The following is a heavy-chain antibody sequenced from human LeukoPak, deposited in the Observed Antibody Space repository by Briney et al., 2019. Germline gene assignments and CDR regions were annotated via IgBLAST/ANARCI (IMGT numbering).Heavy chain of an antibody. V-gene: IGHV3-7*01. J-gene: IGHJ4*02. Sequence: GGSLRLSCAASGFTFSSYWMSWVRQAPGKGLEWVANIKQDGSEKYYADSVKGRFTISRDNSKNTLYLQTNSLRAEDTAVYYCAKDHGGSSDYWGQGTLVTVSS. D-gene: IGHD1-26*01. CDR2: IKQDGSEK. CDR1: GFTFSSYW. CDR3: AKDHGGSSDY.